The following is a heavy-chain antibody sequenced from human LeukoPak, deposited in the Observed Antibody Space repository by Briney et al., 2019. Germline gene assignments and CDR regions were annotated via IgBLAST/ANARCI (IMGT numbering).Heavy chain of an antibody. CDR1: GFTFSSFA. V-gene: IGHV3-23*01. D-gene: IGHD5-18*01. CDR3: TKDRWARGFSYNYAFDY. CDR2: ITSRGGGT. J-gene: IGHJ4*02. Sequence: GGSLRLSCAASGFTFSSFAMAWVRQAPGKGLEWVSTITSRGGGTHYADSARGRFTISRDNFRNILFLQMTSLRAEDTAVYYCTKDRWARGFSYNYAFDYWGQGALVTVSS.